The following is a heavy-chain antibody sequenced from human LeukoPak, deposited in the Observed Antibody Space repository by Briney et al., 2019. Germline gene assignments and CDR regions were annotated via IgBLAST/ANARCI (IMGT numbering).Heavy chain of an antibody. J-gene: IGHJ4*02. CDR1: GYTFTSYY. CDR2: INPSGGST. Sequence: ASVKVSCKASGYTFTSYYMHWVRQAPGQGLEWMGIINPSGGSTSYAQKFQGRVTITADESTSTAYMELSSLRSEDTAVYYCARGRPVAGTTADYWGQGTLVTVSS. CDR3: ARGRPVAGTTADY. V-gene: IGHV1-46*01. D-gene: IGHD6-19*01.